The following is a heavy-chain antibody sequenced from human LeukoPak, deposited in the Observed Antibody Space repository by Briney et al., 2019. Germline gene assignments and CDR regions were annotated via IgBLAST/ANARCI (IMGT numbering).Heavy chain of an antibody. D-gene: IGHD3-10*01. V-gene: IGHV3-9*01. CDR3: AKDKVRGVTMNDAFDI. Sequence: GGSLRLSCAASGFTFDDYAMHWVRQAPGKGLEWVSGISWNSGSIGYADSVKGRFTISRDNAKNSLYLQMNSLRAEDTALYYCAKDKVRGVTMNDAFDIWGQGTMVTVSS. CDR1: GFTFDDYA. CDR2: ISWNSGSI. J-gene: IGHJ3*02.